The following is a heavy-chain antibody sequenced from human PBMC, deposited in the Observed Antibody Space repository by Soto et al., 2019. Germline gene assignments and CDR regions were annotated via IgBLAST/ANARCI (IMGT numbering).Heavy chain of an antibody. V-gene: IGHV4-39*01. CDR2: IYYGGST. CDR1: GGSISSSSYY. D-gene: IGHD4-4*01. Sequence: SETVSFACTVCGGSISSSSYYWGWIRQPPGEGVEWIGSIYYGGSTYYNPSLKSRVTISVDTSKNQFSLKLSSVTAADKAVYYCTVYSNYDYGMDVWGQGNTVTVSS. CDR3: TVYSNYDYGMDV. J-gene: IGHJ6*02.